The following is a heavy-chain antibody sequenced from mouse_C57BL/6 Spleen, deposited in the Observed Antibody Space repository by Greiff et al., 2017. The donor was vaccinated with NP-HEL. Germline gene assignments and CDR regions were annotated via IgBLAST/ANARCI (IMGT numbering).Heavy chain of an antibody. CDR3: ARQYYYGVAAFHYYAMDY. V-gene: IGHV5-9*01. Sequence: EVMLVESGGGLVKPGGSLKLSCAASGFTFSSYTMSWVRQTPEKRLEWVATISGGGGNTYYPDSVKGRFTISRDNAKNTLYLQMSSLRSEDTALYYCARQYYYGVAAFHYYAMDYWGQGTSVTVSS. CDR1: GFTFSSYT. CDR2: ISGGGGNT. D-gene: IGHD1-1*01. J-gene: IGHJ4*01.